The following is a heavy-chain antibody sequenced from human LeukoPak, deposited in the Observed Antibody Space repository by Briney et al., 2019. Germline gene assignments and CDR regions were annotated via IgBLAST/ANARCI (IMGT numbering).Heavy chain of an antibody. D-gene: IGHD4-17*01. CDR2: ISYDGSNK. CDR3: AKDYGDYYYYMDV. J-gene: IGHJ6*03. Sequence: PGGSLRLSCAASGFTFSSYGMSWVRQAPGKGLEWVSFISYDGSNKYYADSVKGRFTISRDNSKNTLYLQMNSLRAEDTAVYYCAKDYGDYYYYMDVWGKGTTVTVSS. V-gene: IGHV3-30*18. CDR1: GFTFSSYG.